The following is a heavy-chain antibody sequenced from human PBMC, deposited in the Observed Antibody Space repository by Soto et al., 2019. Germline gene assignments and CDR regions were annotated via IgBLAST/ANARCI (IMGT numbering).Heavy chain of an antibody. V-gene: IGHV3-21*01. D-gene: IGHD2-8*01. CDR1: GFTFSSYS. J-gene: IGHJ4*02. CDR3: AREPLGYCTNGVCYTGFDY. CDR2: ISSSSSYI. Sequence: GGSLRLSCAASGFTFSSYSMNWVRQAPGKGLEWVSSISSSSSYIYYADSVKGRFTISRDNAKNSLYLQMNSLRAEDTAVYYCAREPLGYCTNGVCYTGFDYWGQGTLVTVSS.